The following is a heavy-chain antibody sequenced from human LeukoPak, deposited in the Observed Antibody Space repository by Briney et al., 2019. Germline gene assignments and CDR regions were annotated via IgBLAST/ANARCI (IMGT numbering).Heavy chain of an antibody. CDR1: GYTFTGYY. Sequence: ASVKVSCKASGYTFTGYYMHWVRQAPGQGLEWMGWINPNSGGTNYAQKFQGRVTMTRDTSISKAYMELSRLRSDDTAVYYCARGRSSEGYCSSTSCYNGDHDAFDIWGQGTMVTVSS. J-gene: IGHJ3*02. D-gene: IGHD2-2*02. CDR2: INPNSGGT. V-gene: IGHV1-2*02. CDR3: ARGRSSEGYCSSTSCYNGDHDAFDI.